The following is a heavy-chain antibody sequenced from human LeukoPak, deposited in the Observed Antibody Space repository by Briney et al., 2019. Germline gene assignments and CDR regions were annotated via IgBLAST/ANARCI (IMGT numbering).Heavy chain of an antibody. Sequence: GASVKVSCKASGGTFSSYAISWVRQAPGQGLEWMGGIIPIFGTANYAQKFQGRVTITADESTSTAYMELSSLRSEDTAVYYCARDDGGSYLRYFDYWGQGTLVTVSS. CDR1: GGTFSSYA. D-gene: IGHD1-26*01. J-gene: IGHJ4*02. V-gene: IGHV1-69*13. CDR2: IIPIFGTA. CDR3: ARDDGGSYLRYFDY.